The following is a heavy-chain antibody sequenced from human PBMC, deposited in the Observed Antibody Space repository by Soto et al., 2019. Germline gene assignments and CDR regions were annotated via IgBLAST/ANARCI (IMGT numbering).Heavy chain of an antibody. Sequence: GESLKISCKGSTYTFSNYWIGWVRQMPGKAPEWMGLIYPPDSDTKYSPSFQGQVTISADKSISTAYLRWSSLKASDTATYYCASLPYHNSYSGFDSWGQGTPVTVSS. D-gene: IGHD1-26*01. CDR3: ASLPYHNSYSGFDS. J-gene: IGHJ4*02. V-gene: IGHV5-51*01. CDR2: IYPPDSDT. CDR1: TYTFSNYW.